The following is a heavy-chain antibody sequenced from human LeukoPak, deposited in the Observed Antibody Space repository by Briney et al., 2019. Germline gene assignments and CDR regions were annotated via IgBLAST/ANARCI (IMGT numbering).Heavy chain of an antibody. CDR1: GYTFTGHY. CDR3: AKWRGYASDWSGPFDD. J-gene: IGHJ4*02. CDR2: INPNSGAT. D-gene: IGHD6-19*01. V-gene: IGHV1-2*02. Sequence: ASVKVSCKASGYTFTGHYIHWVRQAPGQVLEWMGWINPNSGATKYEQKFQGRVTMTRDTSISTAYMELSRLISEDTAVYYCAKWRGYASDWSGPFDDWGQGTLVTVSS.